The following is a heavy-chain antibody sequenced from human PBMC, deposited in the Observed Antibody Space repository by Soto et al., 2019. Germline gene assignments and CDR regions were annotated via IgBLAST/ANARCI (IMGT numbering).Heavy chain of an antibody. CDR2: IYHSVST. Sequence: QVQLQESGPGLVKPSGTLSLTCAVSGGSISSSNWWSWVRQPPGKGLEWIGEIYHSVSTNYNPSLKSRVTISVDKSKNQFSLKLISVTAADTAVYYCASARFSPPRYFDYWGQGTLVTVSS. CDR3: ASARFSPPRYFDY. V-gene: IGHV4-4*02. CDR1: GGSISSSNW. D-gene: IGHD3-3*02. J-gene: IGHJ4*02.